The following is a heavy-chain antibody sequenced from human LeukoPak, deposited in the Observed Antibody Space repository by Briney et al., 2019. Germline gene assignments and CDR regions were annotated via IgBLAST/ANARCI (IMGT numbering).Heavy chain of an antibody. J-gene: IGHJ4*02. CDR3: ARDSSGWKFDY. V-gene: IGHV5-10-1*01. Sequence: GESLKIYRKGSGYSFTNYSISWVRQMPGKGLEWMGRIDPTDSYTNYSPSFQGHVTISADKSISTAYLQWSSLKASDTAMYYCARDSSGWKFDYWGQGTLVTVSS. CDR1: GYSFTNYS. CDR2: IDPTDSYT. D-gene: IGHD6-19*01.